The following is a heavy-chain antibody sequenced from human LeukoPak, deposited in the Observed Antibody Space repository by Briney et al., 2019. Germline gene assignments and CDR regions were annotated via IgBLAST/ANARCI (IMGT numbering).Heavy chain of an antibody. CDR1: GGSFSGYY. CDR3: AREGTKFDY. D-gene: IGHD2-8*01. CDR2: MNHSGSA. V-gene: IGHV4-34*01. Sequence: SETLSLTCAVYGGSFSGYYWTWIRQPPGKGLEWIGEMNHSGSANYNPSLKSRVTISVDTSKNQFSLQLSSVTPEDTAVYYCAREGTKFDYWGQGTLVTVSS. J-gene: IGHJ4*02.